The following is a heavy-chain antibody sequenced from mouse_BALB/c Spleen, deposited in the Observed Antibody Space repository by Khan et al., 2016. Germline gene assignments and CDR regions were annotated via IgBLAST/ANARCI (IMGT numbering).Heavy chain of an antibody. CDR2: INPDSSTI. CDR3: ARAGYYGYLAY. V-gene: IGHV4-1*02. Sequence: EVELVESGGGLVQPGGSLKLSCAASGFDLSRYWMSWVRQAPGKGLEWIGEINPDSSTINYTPSLKDRFIISRDNAKNTLYLQVSKGRSEDTALYYCARAGYYGYLAYWGQGTLVSVSA. J-gene: IGHJ3*01. CDR1: GFDLSRYW. D-gene: IGHD1-1*01.